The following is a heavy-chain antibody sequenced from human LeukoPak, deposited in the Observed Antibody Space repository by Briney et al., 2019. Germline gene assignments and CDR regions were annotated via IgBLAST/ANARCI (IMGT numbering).Heavy chain of an antibody. D-gene: IGHD3-9*01. J-gene: IGHJ4*02. CDR2: ISSNGGST. V-gene: IGHV3-64*02. Sequence: GGSLRLSCAASGFTSSSYDMHWVRQAPGKGLEYVSAISSNGGSTYYADSVKGRFTISRDNSKNTLYPQMGSLRAEDMAVYYCARGGYDILTGFAYWGQGTLVTVSS. CDR3: ARGGYDILTGFAY. CDR1: GFTSSSYD.